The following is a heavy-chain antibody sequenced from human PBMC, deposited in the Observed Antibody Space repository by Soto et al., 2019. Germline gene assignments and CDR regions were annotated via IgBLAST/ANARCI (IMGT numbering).Heavy chain of an antibody. D-gene: IGHD1-26*01. Sequence: SETLSLTGVVSGNSISSGDYWGWIRQPPGKGLEWIASIYHTVITYYNPSLKSRVAMSVDTSNNHFSLKLSSVTAADTAVYYCVRSISDSGNYEWDQWGQGTQVPVSP. CDR2: IYHTVIT. CDR1: GNSISSGDY. V-gene: IGHV4-38-2*01. J-gene: IGHJ4*02. CDR3: VRSISDSGNYEWDQ.